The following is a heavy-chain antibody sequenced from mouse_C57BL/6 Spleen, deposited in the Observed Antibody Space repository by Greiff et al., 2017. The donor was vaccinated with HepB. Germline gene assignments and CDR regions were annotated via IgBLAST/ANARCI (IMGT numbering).Heavy chain of an antibody. CDR2: INPNNGGT. V-gene: IGHV1-26*01. Sequence: EVKLQQSGPELVKPGASVKISCKASGYTFTDYYMNWVKQSHGKSLEWIGDINPNNGGTSYNQKFKGKATLTVDKSSSTAYMELRSLTSEDSAVYYCARTGNWDGDYFDYWGQGTTLTVSS. J-gene: IGHJ2*01. CDR1: GYTFTDYY. CDR3: ARTGNWDGDYFDY. D-gene: IGHD4-1*01.